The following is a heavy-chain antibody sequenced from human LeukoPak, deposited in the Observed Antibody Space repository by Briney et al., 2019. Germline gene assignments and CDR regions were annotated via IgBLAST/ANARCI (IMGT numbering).Heavy chain of an antibody. CDR1: GFIFGTYS. D-gene: IGHD5-24*01. CDR3: ARSHDGFDH. V-gene: IGHV3-48*01. CDR2: IGSNILTT. Sequence: GGSLRLSCVGSGFIFGTYSMNWVRQAPGKRLEWVSYIGSNILTTHYSDSVKGRFTISRDNVKNSLYLQMSSLRGDDTAIYYCARSHDGFDHWGQGTLVTVSS. J-gene: IGHJ5*02.